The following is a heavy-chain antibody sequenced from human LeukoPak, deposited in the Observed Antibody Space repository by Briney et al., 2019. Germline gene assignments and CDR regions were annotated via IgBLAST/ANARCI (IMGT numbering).Heavy chain of an antibody. CDR2: IIPIFGTA. D-gene: IGHD3-10*01. CDR1: GGTFSSYA. CDR3: ARGLIGGSGSFDAFDI. Sequence: SVKVSCKASGGTFSSYAISWVRQAPGQGLEWMGGIIPIFGTANYAQKFQGRVTITADKSTSTAYMEVSSLRSEDTAVYYCARGLIGGSGSFDAFDIWGQGTMVTVSS. V-gene: IGHV1-69*06. J-gene: IGHJ3*02.